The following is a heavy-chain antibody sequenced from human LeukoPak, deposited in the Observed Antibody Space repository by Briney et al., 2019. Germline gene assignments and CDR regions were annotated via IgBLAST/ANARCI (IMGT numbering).Heavy chain of an antibody. Sequence: ASVKVSCKASGCTFTGYYTHWVRQAPGQGLEWMGWINPNSGGTNYAQKFQGRVTMTRDTSISTAYMELSRLTSDDTAVFYCARAYYDILTGYYSPPDYWGQGTLVTVSS. V-gene: IGHV1-2*02. CDR2: INPNSGGT. CDR1: GCTFTGYY. CDR3: ARAYYDILTGYYSPPDY. J-gene: IGHJ4*02. D-gene: IGHD3-9*01.